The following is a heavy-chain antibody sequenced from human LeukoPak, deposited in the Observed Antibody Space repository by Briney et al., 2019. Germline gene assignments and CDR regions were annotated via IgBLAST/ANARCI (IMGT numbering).Heavy chain of an antibody. CDR2: ISSSSSTI. D-gene: IGHD1-7*01. V-gene: IGHV3-48*01. Sequence: PGGSLRLSXAASGFTFSSYSMNWVRQAPGKGMEWVSYISSSSSTIYYADSVKGRFTISRDNAKNSLYLQMNSLRAEDTAVYYCARYNWNYKAFDIWGQGTMVTVSS. J-gene: IGHJ3*02. CDR1: GFTFSSYS. CDR3: ARYNWNYKAFDI.